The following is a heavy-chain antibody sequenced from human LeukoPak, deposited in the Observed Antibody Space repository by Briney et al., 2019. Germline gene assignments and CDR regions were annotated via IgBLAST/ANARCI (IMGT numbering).Heavy chain of an antibody. V-gene: IGHV3-53*01. CDR1: GFTVSSNY. D-gene: IGHD2-2*01. CDR2: IYSGGST. CDR3: AREHCSSTSCYFDY. Sequence: GGSLRLSCAASGFTVSSNYMSWVRQAPGKGLEWVSVIYSGGSTYYADSVKGRFTISRDNSKNTLYLQMNSLRAEDTAVYYCAREHCSSTSCYFDYWGQGTLVTVSS. J-gene: IGHJ4*02.